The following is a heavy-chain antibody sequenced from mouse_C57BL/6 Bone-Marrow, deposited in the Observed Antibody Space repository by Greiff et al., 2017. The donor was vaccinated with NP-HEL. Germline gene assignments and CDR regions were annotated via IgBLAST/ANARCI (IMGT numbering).Heavy chain of an antibody. V-gene: IGHV1-52*01. D-gene: IGHD1-1*01. CDR3: AVYYYGSNWYFDV. Sequence: VQLQQSGAELVRPGSSVKLSCKASGYTFTSYWMHWVKQRPIQGLEWIGNIDPSDSETHYNQKFKDKATLTVDKSSSTAYMQLSSLTSEDSAVYYCAVYYYGSNWYFDVWGTGTTVTVSS. CDR2: IDPSDSET. J-gene: IGHJ1*03. CDR1: GYTFTSYW.